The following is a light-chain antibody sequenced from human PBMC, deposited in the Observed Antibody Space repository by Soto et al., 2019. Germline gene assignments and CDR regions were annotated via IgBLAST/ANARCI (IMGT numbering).Light chain of an antibody. V-gene: IGKV1-5*03. CDR3: QQYDSYSLRT. CDR2: KAS. CDR1: QTITTS. J-gene: IGKJ1*01. Sequence: DIQMTQSPSTLSASVGDRVTITCRASQTITTSLAWYQQKPGKAPKLLIDKASSLESGVPSRFSGSGSGTEFTITISSLQPDDFATYYCQQYDSYSLRTFGQGTGVEI.